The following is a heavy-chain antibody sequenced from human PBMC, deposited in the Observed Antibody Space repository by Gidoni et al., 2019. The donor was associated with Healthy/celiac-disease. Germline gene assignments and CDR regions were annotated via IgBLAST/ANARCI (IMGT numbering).Heavy chain of an antibody. V-gene: IGHV4-31*03. CDR3: ARDYGDYCFDY. J-gene: IGHJ4*02. CDR2: LYYSGST. Sequence: QVQLQESGPGLVKPAQTLSLTCPFSGCSISSGGYYWSWIRQHPGKGLEWIGYLYYSGSTYYNPSLKSRVTISVDTSKNQFSLKLSSVTAADTAVYYCARDYGDYCFDYWGQGTLVTVSS. CDR1: GCSISSGGYY. D-gene: IGHD4-17*01.